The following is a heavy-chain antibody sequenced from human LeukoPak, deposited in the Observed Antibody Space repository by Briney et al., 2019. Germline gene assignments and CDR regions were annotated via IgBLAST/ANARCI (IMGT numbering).Heavy chain of an antibody. CDR2: IRSKANSYAT. CDR1: GFTFSGSG. D-gene: IGHD2-15*01. Sequence: GGSLRLSCAASGFTFSGSGMHWVRQASGKGLERVGRIRSKANSYATAYAASVKGRFTISRDDSKNTMYLQMNSLKTEDTAVYYCTTDSSGYWGQGILVTVSS. CDR3: TTDSSGY. V-gene: IGHV3-73*01. J-gene: IGHJ4*02.